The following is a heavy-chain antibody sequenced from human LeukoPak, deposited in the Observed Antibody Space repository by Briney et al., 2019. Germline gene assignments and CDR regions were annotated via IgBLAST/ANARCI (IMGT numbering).Heavy chain of an antibody. CDR3: ARVGLGYCSSTSCYRRFDP. D-gene: IGHD2-2*02. J-gene: IGHJ5*02. CDR1: GYTFTGYY. CDR2: INPNSGGT. V-gene: IGHV1-2*02. Sequence: ASVKVSCKASGYTFTGYYMHWVRQAPGQGLEWMGWINPNSGGTNYAQKFQGRVTMTRDTSISTAYMELSRLRSDDTAVYYCARVGLGYCSSTSCYRRFDPWGQGTLVTVSS.